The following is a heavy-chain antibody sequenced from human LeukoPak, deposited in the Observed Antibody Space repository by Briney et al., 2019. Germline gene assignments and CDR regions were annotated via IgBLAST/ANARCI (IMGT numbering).Heavy chain of an antibody. CDR3: AILYGDYEYYFDY. CDR1: GESFSGYY. CDR2: INHSGST. V-gene: IGHV4-34*01. J-gene: IGHJ4*02. D-gene: IGHD4-17*01. Sequence: SETLSLTCAVYGESFSGYYWSWIRQPPEKGLEWIGEINHSGSTNYNPSLKSRVTISVDTSKNQFSLKLSSVTAADTAVYYCAILYGDYEYYFDYWGQGTLVTVSS.